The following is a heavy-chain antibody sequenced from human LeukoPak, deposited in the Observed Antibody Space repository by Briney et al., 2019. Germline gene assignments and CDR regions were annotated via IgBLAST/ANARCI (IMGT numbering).Heavy chain of an antibody. CDR2: ISGSGSGSST. Sequence: GGSLRLSCAASGFTFSSSAMSWVRQAPGKGLEWVSTISGSGSGSSTYYADSVKGRFTISRDNSKNTLYLQMSSLGAEDTAVYYCARVGASEWSIVLGPIKYWGQGTLVSVSS. D-gene: IGHD2-8*01. CDR3: ARVGASEWSIVLGPIKY. V-gene: IGHV3-23*01. CDR1: GFTFSSSA. J-gene: IGHJ4*02.